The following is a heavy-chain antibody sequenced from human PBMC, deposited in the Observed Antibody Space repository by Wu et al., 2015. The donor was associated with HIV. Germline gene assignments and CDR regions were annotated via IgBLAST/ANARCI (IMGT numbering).Heavy chain of an antibody. CDR1: GYIFNQYG. CDR2: VRPYNGDT. D-gene: IGHD7-27*01. J-gene: IGHJ4*02. V-gene: IGHV1-18*01. Sequence: QVQLMQSGTELKKPGASVKVSCTVSGYIFNQYGLHWVRQAPGQRPEWMGWVRPYNGDTDYSEKFQGRLTLRKDTDTGTAYMELKSLTSDDTAFYFCARAPTGGRSYFDYWGQGTLVSVSS. CDR3: ARAPTGGRSYFDY.